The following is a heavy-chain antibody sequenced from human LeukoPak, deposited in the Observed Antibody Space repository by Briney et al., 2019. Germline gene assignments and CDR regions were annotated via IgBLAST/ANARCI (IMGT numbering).Heavy chain of an antibody. CDR1: GYTFTSYY. V-gene: IGHV1-2*02. Sequence: ASVKVSCKASGYTFTSYYMHWVRQAPGQGLEWMGWTNPKTGDTKYTQKFKDRVTMTSDTSITTAYMDVNGLRSDATAVYYCARDPDIEFWIGQFDVWGEGTLLTVSS. D-gene: IGHD3-3*01. CDR3: ARDPDIEFWIGQFDV. CDR2: TNPKTGDT. J-gene: IGHJ4*02.